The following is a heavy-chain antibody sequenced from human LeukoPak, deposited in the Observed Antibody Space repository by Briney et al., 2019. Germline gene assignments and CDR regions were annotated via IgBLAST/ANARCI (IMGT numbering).Heavy chain of an antibody. Sequence: GRSLRLSCAASGFTFSSYGMHWVRQAPGKGLEWVAVIWYDGSNKYYADSVKGRFTISRDNSKNTLYLQMNSLRAEDTAVYYCARNDKGNSYGYSIDYWGQGTLVAVSS. D-gene: IGHD5-18*01. CDR3: ARNDKGNSYGYSIDY. CDR2: IWYDGSNK. J-gene: IGHJ4*02. V-gene: IGHV3-33*01. CDR1: GFTFSSYG.